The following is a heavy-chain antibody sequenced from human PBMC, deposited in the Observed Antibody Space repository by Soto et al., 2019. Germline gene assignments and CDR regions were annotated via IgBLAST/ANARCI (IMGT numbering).Heavy chain of an antibody. Sequence: QVQLVQSGAEVKKPGASVKVSCKASGYTFTSYGLSWVQQAPGQGLEWMGWISAYKGNTNYAQKLQGRVTMTTDTCTSTAYTELRSLRSDDTAVYYCAKTANSFRSWYYYYWGQGTLVTVSS. V-gene: IGHV1-18*01. CDR3: AKTANSFRSWYYYY. D-gene: IGHD6-13*01. CDR1: GYTFTSYG. J-gene: IGHJ4*02. CDR2: ISAYKGNT.